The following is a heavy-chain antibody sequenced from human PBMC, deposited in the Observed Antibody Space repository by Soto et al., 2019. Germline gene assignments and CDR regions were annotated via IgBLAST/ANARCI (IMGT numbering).Heavy chain of an antibody. Sequence: QVQLQQWGAGLLKPSETLSLTCAVYGGSFSGYYWRWIRQPPGKGLEWIGEINHSGSTNYNPSLNSRVTISVDTSKNQFSLKLSSVTAADTAVYYCARVLRYFDWFRYYYYGMDVWGQGTTVTVSS. CDR2: INHSGST. V-gene: IGHV4-34*01. J-gene: IGHJ6*02. D-gene: IGHD3-9*01. CDR3: ARVLRYFDWFRYYYYGMDV. CDR1: GGSFSGYY.